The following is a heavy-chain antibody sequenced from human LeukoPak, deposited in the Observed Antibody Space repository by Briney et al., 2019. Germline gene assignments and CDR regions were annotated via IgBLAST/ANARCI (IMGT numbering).Heavy chain of an antibody. V-gene: IGHV3-21*01. CDR3: AREVVVAATCMDY. CDR1: GFTFSKAW. Sequence: GGSLRLSCAVSGFTFSKAWMSWVRQTPGKGLEWVSSISSSSSYIYYADSVKGRFTISRDNAKNSLYLQMNSLRAEDTAVYYCAREVVVAATCMDYWGQGTLVTVSS. J-gene: IGHJ4*02. CDR2: ISSSSSYI. D-gene: IGHD2-15*01.